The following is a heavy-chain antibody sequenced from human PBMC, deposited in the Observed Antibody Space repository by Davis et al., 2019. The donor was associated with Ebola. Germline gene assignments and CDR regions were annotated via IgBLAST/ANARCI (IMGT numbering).Heavy chain of an antibody. CDR1: GGSISSYY. J-gene: IGHJ4*02. D-gene: IGHD3-22*01. V-gene: IGHV4-59*01. Sequence: GSLRLSCTVSGGSISSYYWSWIRQPPGKGLEWIGYIYYSGSTNYNPSLKSRVTISVDTSKNQFSLKLSSVTAADTAVYYCARTYYYDSSGYYAGLDWGQGTLVTVSS. CDR2: IYYSGST. CDR3: ARTYYYDSSGYYAGLD.